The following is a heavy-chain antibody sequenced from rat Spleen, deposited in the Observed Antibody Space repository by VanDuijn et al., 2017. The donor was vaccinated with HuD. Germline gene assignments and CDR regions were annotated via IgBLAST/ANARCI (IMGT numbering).Heavy chain of an antibody. Sequence: QVQLKESGPGLVQPSQTLSLTCTVSGFSLTNYGVTWVRQPPGKGLEWMGGIWGDGSTNYKSALKSRLSISRDTSKSQLFLKRSSLQTEDTATDDCARDQRYYSSHIPFAYWGQGTLVTVSS. D-gene: IGHD1-2*01. J-gene: IGHJ3*01. V-gene: IGHV2-13*01. CDR3: ARDQRYYSSHIPFAY. CDR1: GFSLTNYG. CDR2: IWGDGST.